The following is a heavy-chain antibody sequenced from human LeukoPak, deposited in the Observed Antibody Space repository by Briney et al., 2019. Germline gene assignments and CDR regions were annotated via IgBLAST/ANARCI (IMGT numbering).Heavy chain of an antibody. CDR1: GGFPSDYS. CDR3: ARGRKLLSYYYYYIDV. D-gene: IGHD1-7*01. J-gene: IGHJ6*03. V-gene: IGHV4-34*01. CDR2: INQSGSP. Sequence: LWTLSLTSAVSGGFPSDYSWSWIRHPPPGGGVWRGGINQSGSPNYNPSLKRRVSISVDTSKNQFSLKLSSVTAAETAVYYCARGRKLLSYYYYYIDVWGKGSTVTVSS.